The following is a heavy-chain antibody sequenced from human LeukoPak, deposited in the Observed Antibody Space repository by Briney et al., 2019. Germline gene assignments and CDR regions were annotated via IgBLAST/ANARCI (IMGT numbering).Heavy chain of an antibody. CDR2: INHSGST. D-gene: IGHD3-22*01. V-gene: IGHV4-34*01. CDR1: GGSFSGYY. J-gene: IGHJ4*02. CDR3: ARADYDSDRTYTPFDY. Sequence: PSETLSLTCAVYGGSFSGYYWSWIRQPPGKGLEGIGEINHSGSTNYNPSLKSRVTISVDTSKNQFSLKLSSVTAADTAVYYCARADYDSDRTYTPFDYWGQGTLVTVSS.